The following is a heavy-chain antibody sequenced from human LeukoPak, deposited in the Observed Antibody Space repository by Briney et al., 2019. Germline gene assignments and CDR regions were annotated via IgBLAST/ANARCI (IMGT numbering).Heavy chain of an antibody. CDR2: ISSSSGYI. J-gene: IGHJ4*02. CDR1: GFTFSSYN. D-gene: IGHD6-19*01. V-gene: IGHV3-21*01. CDR3: ARAPTFSGWFDY. Sequence: GGSLRLSCAASGFTFSSYNMNWVRQAPGKGLEWVSSISSSSGYIYYADSLKGRFTISRDNAKSSLYLQMNSLRAEDTAVYYCARAPTFSGWFDYWGQGTLVTVSS.